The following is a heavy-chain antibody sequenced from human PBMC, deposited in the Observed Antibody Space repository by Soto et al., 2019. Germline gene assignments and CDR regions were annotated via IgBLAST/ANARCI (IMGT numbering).Heavy chain of an antibody. CDR1: GFTFSSYS. D-gene: IGHD2-21*01. Sequence: PGGSLRLSCAASGFTFSSYSMNWVRQAPGKGLEWVSSISSSSYIYYADSVKGRFTISRDNAKNSLYLQMNSLRAEDTAVYYCARDPLFHLDYWGQGTLVTSPQ. CDR2: ISSSSYI. V-gene: IGHV3-21*01. J-gene: IGHJ4*02. CDR3: ARDPLFHLDY.